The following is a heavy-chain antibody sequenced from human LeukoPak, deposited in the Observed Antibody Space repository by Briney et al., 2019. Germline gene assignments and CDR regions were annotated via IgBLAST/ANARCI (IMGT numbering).Heavy chain of an antibody. CDR2: ISYDGSNK. V-gene: IGHV3-30-3*01. CDR3: ASSPPPNPDYLDY. Sequence: PGRSLRLSCAASGFTFSSYAMHWVRQAPGKGLEWVAVISYDGSNKYYADSVKGRFTISRDNSKNTLYLQMNSLRAEDTAVYYCASSPPPNPDYLDYWGQGTLVTVSS. CDR1: GFTFSSYA. J-gene: IGHJ4*02. D-gene: IGHD1-14*01.